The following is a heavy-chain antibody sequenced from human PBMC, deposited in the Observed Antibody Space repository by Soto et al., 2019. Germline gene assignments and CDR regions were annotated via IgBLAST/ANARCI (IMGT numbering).Heavy chain of an antibody. J-gene: IGHJ6*03. V-gene: IGHV4-59*03. CDR2: IYYTGST. CDR1: GASFDSNY. CDR3: ATKLGGYSSSIVYYYMDV. D-gene: IGHD6-13*01. Sequence: ETLSLTCNVSGASFDSNYWSWIRQPPGKGLEWIGYIYYTGSTNYNPSLKSRVTISLDTSKNQFSLKLSSVTAADTAVYYCATKLGGYSSSIVYYYMDVWGKGTTVTVSS.